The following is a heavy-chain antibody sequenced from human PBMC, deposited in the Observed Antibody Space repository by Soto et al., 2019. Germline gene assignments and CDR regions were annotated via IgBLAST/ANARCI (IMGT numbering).Heavy chain of an antibody. V-gene: IGHV3-23*01. CDR2: TSNNGDRT. D-gene: IGHD6-19*01. CDR3: ARPPLYSSGGYFDS. CDR1: GFTFRDHA. J-gene: IGHJ4*02. Sequence: GGSLRLSCAASGFTFRDHAMTWVRQAPGKGLEWVSTTSNNGDRTFYADSVKGRFTVSRDRTNNTLYLQMNSLRVEDTAVYFCARPPLYSSGGYFDSWGQGTLVTVSS.